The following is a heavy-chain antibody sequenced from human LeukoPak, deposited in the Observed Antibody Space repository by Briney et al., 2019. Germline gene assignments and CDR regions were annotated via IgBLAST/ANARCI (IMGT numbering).Heavy chain of an antibody. J-gene: IGHJ5*02. CDR1: GASISSGGYY. CDR2: IYYSGST. D-gene: IGHD2-2*01. V-gene: IGHV4-31*03. CDR3: AREVLYGYCSSTSCSCWFDP. Sequence: SQTLSLTCTVSGASISSGGYYWSWIRQHPGKGLEWIGYIYYSGSTYYNPSLKSRVTISVDTSKNQFSLKLSSVTAADTAVYCCAREVLYGYCSSTSCSCWFDPGGKGTLVTVSS.